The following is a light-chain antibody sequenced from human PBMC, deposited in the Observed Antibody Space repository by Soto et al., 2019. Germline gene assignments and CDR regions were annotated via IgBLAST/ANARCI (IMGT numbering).Light chain of an antibody. V-gene: IGKV3-20*01. CDR3: QQFGSPPQT. CDR1: QTVKSNS. J-gene: IGKJ2*01. Sequence: EIVLTQSPGTLSLSPGDRATLSCRASQTVKSNSLGWYQQKPGQAPRPLIYGTTTRATGIPDRFSGSGSGTDFTLIISRLEPEDFAVYYCQQFGSPPQTFGQGTKLEIK. CDR2: GTT.